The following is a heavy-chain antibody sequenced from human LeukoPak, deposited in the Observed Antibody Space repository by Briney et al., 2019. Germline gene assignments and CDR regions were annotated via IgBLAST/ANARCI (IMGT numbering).Heavy chain of an antibody. D-gene: IGHD2-8*01. V-gene: IGHV4-30-4*08. Sequence: PSQTLSLTCTVSGGSISSGDYYWSWLRQPPGTGLEWIGYIYYSGSTYYNPSLKSRVTISVDTSKNQFSLDLISVTAADTAVYYCASTSAKSDMLLAFDIWGQGTMVTVSS. CDR3: ASTSAKSDMLLAFDI. J-gene: IGHJ3*02. CDR2: IYYSGST. CDR1: GGSISSGDYY.